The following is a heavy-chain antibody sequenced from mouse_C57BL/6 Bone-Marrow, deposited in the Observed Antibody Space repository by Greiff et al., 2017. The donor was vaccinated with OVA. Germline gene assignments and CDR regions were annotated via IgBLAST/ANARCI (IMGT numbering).Heavy chain of an antibody. J-gene: IGHJ2*01. D-gene: IGHD2-3*01. CDR1: GFTFSDYG. CDR3: ARNGYYATGFDY. V-gene: IGHV5-17*01. Sequence: EVKLQESGGGLVKPGGSLKLSCAASGFTFSDYGMHWVRQAPEKGLEWVAYISSGSSTIYYADTVKGRFTISRDNAKNTLFLQMTSLRSEDTAMYYCARNGYYATGFDYWGQGTTLTVSS. CDR2: ISSGSSTI.